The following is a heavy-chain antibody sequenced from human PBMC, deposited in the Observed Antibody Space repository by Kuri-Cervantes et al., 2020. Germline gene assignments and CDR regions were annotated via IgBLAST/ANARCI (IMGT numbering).Heavy chain of an antibody. Sequence: SQTLSLTCAVSGYSISSGYYWGWIRQPPGKGLEWIGEINHSGSTNYNPSLKSRVTISVDTSKNQFSLKLSSVTAADTAVYYCARERHTTTMFIDYWGQGTLVTVSS. CDR3: ARERHTTTMFIDY. J-gene: IGHJ4*02. V-gene: IGHV4-38-2*02. D-gene: IGHD3-10*02. CDR1: GYSISSGYY. CDR2: INHSGST.